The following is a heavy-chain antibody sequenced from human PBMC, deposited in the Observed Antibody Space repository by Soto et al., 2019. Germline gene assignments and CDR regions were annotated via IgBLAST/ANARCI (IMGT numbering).Heavy chain of an antibody. V-gene: IGHV4-39*01. CDR3: APHPTYGPLDH. Sequence: QLQPQESGPGLVKPSATLSLTCTVSGGSISSSSNHWCWIRLHHGKGLGWIGNSYYSKNTYSNPSLQSQFTSSGNTSKIRFSPRLTTVSAADTAGESGAPHPTYGPLDHWGQGTLVTVSS. CDR2: SYYSKNT. J-gene: IGHJ4*02. CDR1: GGSISSSSNH. D-gene: IGHD4-17*01.